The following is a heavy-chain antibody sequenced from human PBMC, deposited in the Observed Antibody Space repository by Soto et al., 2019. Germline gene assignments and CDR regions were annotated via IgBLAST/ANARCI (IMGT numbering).Heavy chain of an antibody. J-gene: IGHJ4*02. CDR3: ALSPWTGTKAYFDY. Sequence: QITLKESTPTLVKPTQTLTLTCTFSGFSLSTSGVGVGWIRQPPGKALEWLALIYWDDDRRYSPSPKSRLTIAKDTPKSLVVLTMSNIDPVDTATYFCALSPWTGTKAYFDYWGQGTLVTVSS. CDR2: IYWDDDR. V-gene: IGHV2-5*02. D-gene: IGHD1-1*01. CDR1: GFSLSTSGVG.